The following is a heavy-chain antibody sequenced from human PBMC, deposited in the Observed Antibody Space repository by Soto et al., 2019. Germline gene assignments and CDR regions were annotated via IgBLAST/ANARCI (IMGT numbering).Heavy chain of an antibody. CDR3: AHGGGFGDPYCYYYGRDV. CDR2: IYWDDDK. Sequence: QITLKESGPTLVKPTQTLTLTCTFSGFSLSTSGVGVGWIRQPPGKALEWLALIYWDDDKRYSPSLKSRLTNPKDTSKNQVVLTMTNMDPVDTATYYCAHGGGFGDPYCYYYGRDVWGQGTTVTVSS. D-gene: IGHD3-10*01. J-gene: IGHJ6*02. V-gene: IGHV2-5*02. CDR1: GFSLSTSGVG.